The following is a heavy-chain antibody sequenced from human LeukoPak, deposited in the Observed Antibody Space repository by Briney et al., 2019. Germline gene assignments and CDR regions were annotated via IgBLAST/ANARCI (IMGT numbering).Heavy chain of an antibody. D-gene: IGHD4-11*01. J-gene: IGHJ5*02. Sequence: GGSLRLSCAASGFTFSSYAMSWVRQAPGRGLEWVSAISASGGSTYYADSVKGRFTISRDNSKNTLYLQINSLRAEDTAVYYCAKGYNYSKGWFDPWGLGTLVTVSS. V-gene: IGHV3-23*01. CDR2: ISASGGST. CDR3: AKGYNYSKGWFDP. CDR1: GFTFSSYA.